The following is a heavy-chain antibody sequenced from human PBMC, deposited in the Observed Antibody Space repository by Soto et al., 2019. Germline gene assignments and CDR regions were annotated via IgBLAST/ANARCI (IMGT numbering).Heavy chain of an antibody. V-gene: IGHV3-30-3*01. Sequence: GGSLRLSCAASGFTFSSYAMHWVRQAPGKGLEWVAVISYDGSNKYYADSVKGRFTISRDNSKNTLYLQMNSLRAEDTAVYYCARPNSVAGKDYYYYGMDVWGQGTTVTVSS. CDR1: GFTFSSYA. CDR3: ARPNSVAGKDYYYYGMDV. J-gene: IGHJ6*02. D-gene: IGHD6-19*01. CDR2: ISYDGSNK.